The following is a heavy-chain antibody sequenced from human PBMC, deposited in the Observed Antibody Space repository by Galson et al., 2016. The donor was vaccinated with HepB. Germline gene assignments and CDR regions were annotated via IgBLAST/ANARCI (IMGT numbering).Heavy chain of an antibody. V-gene: IGHV1-69*04. D-gene: IGHD2-2*01. CDR1: GGTFNNYA. CDR2: SVPILSMA. Sequence: SVKVSCKASGGTFNNYAFSWVRQAPGQGLEWMGRSVPILSMANYAQKFQGRVTITADKSTSTVYMELSSLRSDDTAVYYCARDAVVAAATVHYYHYGMDVWGQGTTVTVSS. CDR3: ARDAVVAAATVHYYHYGMDV. J-gene: IGHJ6*02.